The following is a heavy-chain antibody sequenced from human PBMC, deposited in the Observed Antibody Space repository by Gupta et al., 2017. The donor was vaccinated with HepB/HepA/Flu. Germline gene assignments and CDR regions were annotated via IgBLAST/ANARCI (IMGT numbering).Heavy chain of an antibody. CDR2: IRNKANSYTT. CDR3: ARDARVYDFRAPQHYFYYMDV. CDR1: GFTFSDHY. J-gene: IGHJ6*03. D-gene: IGHD3-3*01. Sequence: EVQLVESGGGLVQPGGSLRLSCAASGFTFSDHYMDWVRQAPGKGLEWVGRIRNKANSYTTEFGASVKGRFTISRDESANSLYLQMNSLKTEDTAVYYCARDARVYDFRAPQHYFYYMDVWGKGTTVTVSS. V-gene: IGHV3-72*01.